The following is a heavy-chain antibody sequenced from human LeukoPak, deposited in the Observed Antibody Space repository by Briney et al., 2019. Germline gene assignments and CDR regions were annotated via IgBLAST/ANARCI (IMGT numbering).Heavy chain of an antibody. J-gene: IGHJ4*02. D-gene: IGHD6-13*01. CDR1: GFTFSRDW. CDR2: MNSDGSTT. CDR3: ARGYYSGSRIDY. V-gene: IGHV3-74*01. Sequence: GGSLRLSCAASGFTFSRDWMHWVRQAPGKGLVWVSRMNSDGSTTNYADSVKGRFTISRDNARNTLYLQMNSLTADDTAVYYCARGYYSGSRIDYWGQGTLVTVSS.